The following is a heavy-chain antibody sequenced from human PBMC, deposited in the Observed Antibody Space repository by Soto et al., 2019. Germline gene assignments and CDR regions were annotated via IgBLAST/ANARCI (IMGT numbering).Heavy chain of an antibody. J-gene: IGHJ6*02. CDR2: MNPNSGNT. Sequence: ASVKVSCKASGYTFTSYDINWVRQATGQGLEWMGWMNPNSGNTGYAQKFQGRVTMTRNTSISTAYMELSSLRSEDTAVYYCARAGAGVLRYFDWLSAPVGYYGMDVCGQGTTVTVSS. CDR3: ARAGAGVLRYFDWLSAPVGYYGMDV. CDR1: GYTFTSYD. V-gene: IGHV1-8*01. D-gene: IGHD3-9*01.